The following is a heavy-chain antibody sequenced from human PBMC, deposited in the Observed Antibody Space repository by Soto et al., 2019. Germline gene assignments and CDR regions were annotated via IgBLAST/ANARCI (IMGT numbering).Heavy chain of an antibody. J-gene: IGHJ3*02. CDR2: INWSGSST. CDR1: GFTFEDHG. Sequence: EVQLVESGGGVVRPGGSLRLSCAASGFTFEDHGMTWVRQVPGRGLEWVAEINWSGSSTSYADSVKGRFTISRDNAKNSLYLQLNSLRAEDTALYFCARDSGVAVAVDASDIWGQGTMVTVSS. D-gene: IGHD6-19*01. V-gene: IGHV3-20*04. CDR3: ARDSGVAVAVDASDI.